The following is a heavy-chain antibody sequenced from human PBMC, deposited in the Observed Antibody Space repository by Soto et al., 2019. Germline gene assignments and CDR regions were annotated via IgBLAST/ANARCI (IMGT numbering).Heavy chain of an antibody. J-gene: IGHJ4*02. CDR3: AAYCSGGSCYSGNY. CDR2: IITILGIA. D-gene: IGHD2-15*01. Sequence: QVQLVQSGAEVKKPGSSVKVSCKASGGTFSSYTISWVRQAPGQGLEWMGRIITILGIANYAQKFQGRVTITADKSTSTAYMELSSLRSADTAVYYCAAYCSGGSCYSGNYWGQGTLVTVSS. CDR1: GGTFSSYT. V-gene: IGHV1-69*02.